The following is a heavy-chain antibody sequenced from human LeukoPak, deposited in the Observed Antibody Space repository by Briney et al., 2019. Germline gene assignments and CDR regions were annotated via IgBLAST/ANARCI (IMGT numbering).Heavy chain of an antibody. D-gene: IGHD3-10*01. CDR3: ARHLSGSGSVD. Sequence: SETLSLTCTVSGGSISSSSYYWGWIRQPPGKGLEWIGGIYYSGSTYYNPSLKSRATISVDTSKNQFSLKLSSVTAADTAVYYCARHLSGSGSVDWGQGTLVTVSS. CDR1: GGSISSSSYY. J-gene: IGHJ4*02. V-gene: IGHV4-39*01. CDR2: IYYSGST.